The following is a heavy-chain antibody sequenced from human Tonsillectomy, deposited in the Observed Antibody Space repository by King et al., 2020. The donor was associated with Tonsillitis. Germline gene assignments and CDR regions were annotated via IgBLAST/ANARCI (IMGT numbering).Heavy chain of an antibody. CDR3: ARGDVSSGSYYCSFDY. J-gene: IGHJ4*02. CDR2: LYSGGST. CDR1: GFTVSSNY. D-gene: IGHD3-10*01. V-gene: IGHV3-53*01. Sequence: VQLVESGGGLIQPGGSLRLSCAASGFTVSSNYMTWVRQAPGKGLEWVSVLYSGGSTDYSDSVKGRFTISRDNSKNTLYLQMNSLRAEDTAVYYCARGDVSSGSYYCSFDYWGQGTLVTVSS.